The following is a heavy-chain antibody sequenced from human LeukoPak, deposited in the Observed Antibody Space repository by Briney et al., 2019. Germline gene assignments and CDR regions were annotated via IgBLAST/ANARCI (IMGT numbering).Heavy chain of an antibody. Sequence: PGGSLRLSCAASGFTVSSNYMSWVRQAPGKGLEWVSVIYSGGSTHYADSVKGRFTISRDNSKNTLYLQMNSLRAEDTAVYYCARDAEYCSGGSCFLFDYWGQGTLVTVSS. CDR3: ARDAEYCSGGSCFLFDY. J-gene: IGHJ4*02. CDR2: IYSGGST. D-gene: IGHD2-15*01. V-gene: IGHV3-53*01. CDR1: GFTVSSNY.